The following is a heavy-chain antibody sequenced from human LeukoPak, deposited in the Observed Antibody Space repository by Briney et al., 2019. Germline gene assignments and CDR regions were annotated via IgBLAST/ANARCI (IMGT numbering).Heavy chain of an antibody. D-gene: IGHD3-22*01. CDR2: IYSGGST. CDR3: ARDPVNYYDSSGYYP. V-gene: IGHV3-66*02. J-gene: IGHJ5*02. Sequence: GGSLRLSRAASGFTVSSNYMSWVRQAPGKGLEWVSVIYSGGSTYYADSVKGRFTISRDNSKNTLYLQMNSLRAEDTAVYYCARDPVNYYDSSGYYPWGQGTLVTVSS. CDR1: GFTVSSNY.